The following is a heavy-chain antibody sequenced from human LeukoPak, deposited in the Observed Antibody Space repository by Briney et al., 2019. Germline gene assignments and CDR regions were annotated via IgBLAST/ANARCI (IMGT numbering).Heavy chain of an antibody. CDR1: GGSISSSSYY. J-gene: IGHJ4*02. Sequence: SETLSLTCTVSGGSISSSSYYWGWIRQPPGKGLEWLGHIFYNGNTYYNPSLKSRVIISVDMSKNQFSLKLSSVTAADTAVYYCARLYNYGRPKYQFDYWGQGTLVTVSS. D-gene: IGHD3-10*01. CDR2: IFYNGNT. CDR3: ARLYNYGRPKYQFDY. V-gene: IGHV4-39*07.